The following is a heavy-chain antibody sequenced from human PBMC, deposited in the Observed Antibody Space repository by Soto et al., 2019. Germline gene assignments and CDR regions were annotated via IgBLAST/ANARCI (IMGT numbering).Heavy chain of an antibody. CDR2: IYDSGST. CDR3: AAPPRY. CDR1: GGSISSYY. V-gene: IGHV4-59*01. J-gene: IGHJ4*02. D-gene: IGHD6-6*01. Sequence: SETLSLTCTVAGGSISSYYWSWIRQPPGKGLEWIGYIYDSGSTNYNPSLKSRVTISVDTSKNQFSLKLTSVTAADTAVYYCAAPPRYWGQGTLVTVSS.